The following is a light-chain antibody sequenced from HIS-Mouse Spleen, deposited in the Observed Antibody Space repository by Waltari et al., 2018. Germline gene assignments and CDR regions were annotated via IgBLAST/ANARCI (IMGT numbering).Light chain of an antibody. CDR3: SSYTSSSTL. V-gene: IGLV2-14*03. CDR2: DVS. Sequence: QSALTQPASVSGSPGQSFTLSCTGTSSDVCGYNYVSWYQQHPGKAPKLMIYDVSNRPSGVSNRFSGSKSGNTASLTISGLQAEDEADYYCSSYTSSSTLFGTGTKVTVL. CDR1: SSDVCGYNY. J-gene: IGLJ1*01.